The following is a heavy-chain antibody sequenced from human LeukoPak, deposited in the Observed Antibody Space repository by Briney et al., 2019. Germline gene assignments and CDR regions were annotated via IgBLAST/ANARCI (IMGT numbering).Heavy chain of an antibody. CDR3: ARDQPPGYSSSWYYYYGMDV. CDR1: GFTFSSYW. CDR2: INSDGSST. D-gene: IGHD6-13*01. J-gene: IGHJ6*02. V-gene: IGHV3-74*01. Sequence: GGSLRLSCAASGFTFSSYWMHWVRQAPGKGLVWVSRINSDGSSTSYADSVKGRFTISRDNAKNTLYLQMNSLRAEDTAVYYCARDQPPGYSSSWYYYYGMDVWGQGTTVTVSS.